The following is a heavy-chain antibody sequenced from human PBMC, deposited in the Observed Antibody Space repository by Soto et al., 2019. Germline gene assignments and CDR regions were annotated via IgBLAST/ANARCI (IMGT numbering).Heavy chain of an antibody. V-gene: IGHV3-33*01. CDR2: VWYDGSNK. J-gene: IGHJ6*02. Sequence: GGSLRLSCAASGFTFSSYGMHWVRQAPGKGLEWVAVVWYDGSNKYHADSVKGRFTISRDNSKNTLYLQMNSLRAEDTAVYYCARSVVVDVYYYYYGMDVWGQGTTVTVSS. CDR1: GFTFSSYG. D-gene: IGHD3-22*01. CDR3: ARSVVVDVYYYYYGMDV.